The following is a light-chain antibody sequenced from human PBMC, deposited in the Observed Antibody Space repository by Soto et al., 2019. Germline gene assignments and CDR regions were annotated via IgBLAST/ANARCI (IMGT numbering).Light chain of an antibody. CDR1: NIGSKN. V-gene: IGLV3-9*01. CDR3: QVWDSSTPVV. CDR2: RDS. J-gene: IGLJ2*01. Sequence: SYELTQPLSVSVALGQTARITCGGTNIGSKNVHWYQQKPGQAPVLVIYRDSNRPSGIPERFSGSNSGNTATLTISRAQAGDEADYYCQVWDSSTPVVFGGGTKLTVL.